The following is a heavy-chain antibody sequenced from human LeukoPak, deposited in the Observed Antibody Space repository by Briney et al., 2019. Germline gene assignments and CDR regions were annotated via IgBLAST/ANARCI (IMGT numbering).Heavy chain of an antibody. D-gene: IGHD4-11*01. V-gene: IGHV3-48*04. CDR3: ARGLGTVTTLVDY. Sequence: PGGSQSLSCAASGFTFSSYSMNWVRQAPGKGLEGVSYISSSSSTIFYADSVKGRFTISRDNAENSLYLQTNSLRAGDTAVYYCARGLGTVTTLVDYWGQGTLVTVSS. CDR1: GFTFSSYS. J-gene: IGHJ4*02. CDR2: ISSSSSTI.